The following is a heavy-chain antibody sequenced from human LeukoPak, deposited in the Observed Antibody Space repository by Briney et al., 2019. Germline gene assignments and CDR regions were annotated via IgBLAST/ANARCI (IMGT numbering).Heavy chain of an antibody. V-gene: IGHV1-18*01. CDR1: GYTFISYG. CDR2: ISAYNGNT. D-gene: IGHD2-15*01. Sequence: ASVKVSCKASGYTFISYGISRVRQAPGQGLEWMGWISAYNGNTNYAQKLQGRVTMTTDTSTSTAYMELRSLRSDDTAVYYCTLGYCSGGSCYVEDYWGQGTLVTVSS. J-gene: IGHJ4*02. CDR3: TLGYCSGGSCYVEDY.